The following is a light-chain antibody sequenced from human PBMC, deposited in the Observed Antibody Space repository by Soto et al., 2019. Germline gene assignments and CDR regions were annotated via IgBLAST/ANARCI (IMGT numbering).Light chain of an antibody. CDR1: NSDVGGYNY. Sequence: QSVLTQPASVSGSPGQSITISCTGTNSDVGGYNYVSWYQQHPGKAPKLMIYDVSNRPSGVSNRFSGSKSGNTASLTISGLEADDEADYCCSSYTSSSTLEFGGGTKLTVL. J-gene: IGLJ2*01. V-gene: IGLV2-14*01. CDR2: DVS. CDR3: SSYTSSSTLE.